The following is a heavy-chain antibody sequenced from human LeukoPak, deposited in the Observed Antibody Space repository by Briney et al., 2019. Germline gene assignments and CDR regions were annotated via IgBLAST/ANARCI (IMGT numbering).Heavy chain of an antibody. CDR3: ARVPFLRSGRAAGYYYYYYMDV. CDR1: GGSFSGYY. CDR2: INHSGST. Sequence: SETLSLTCAVYGGSFSGYYWSWIRQPPGKGLEWIGEINHSGSTNYNPSLKSRVTISVDTSKNQFSLKLSSVTAADTAVYYCARVPFLRSGRAAGYYYYYYMDVWGKGTTVTVSS. D-gene: IGHD6-19*01. V-gene: IGHV4-34*01. J-gene: IGHJ6*03.